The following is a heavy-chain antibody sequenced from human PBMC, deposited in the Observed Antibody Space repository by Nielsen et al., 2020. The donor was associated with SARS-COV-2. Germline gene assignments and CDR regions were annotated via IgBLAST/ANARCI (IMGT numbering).Heavy chain of an antibody. Sequence: GESLKISCAASGFTVSSNYMSWVRQAPGKGLEWVSVIYSGGSTYYADSVKGRFTISRHNSKNTLYLQMNSLRAEDTAVYYCARSIVPGYWGQGTLVTVSS. CDR2: IYSGGST. CDR1: GFTVSSNY. J-gene: IGHJ4*02. CDR3: ARSIVPGY. D-gene: IGHD1-26*01. V-gene: IGHV3-53*04.